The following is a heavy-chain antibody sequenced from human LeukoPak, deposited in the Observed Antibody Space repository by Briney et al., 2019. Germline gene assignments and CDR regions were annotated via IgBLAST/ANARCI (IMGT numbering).Heavy chain of an antibody. CDR3: ASPNDYYYGMDV. Sequence: GGSLRLSCAASGFTFSDYYMSWIRQAPGKGLEWVANIKQDGSEKYFVDSVKGRFTISRDNAKNSLYLQMNSLRAEDTAVYYCASPNDYYYGMDVWGQGTTVTVSS. V-gene: IGHV3-7*01. J-gene: IGHJ6*02. CDR2: IKQDGSEK. CDR1: GFTFSDYY. D-gene: IGHD1-1*01.